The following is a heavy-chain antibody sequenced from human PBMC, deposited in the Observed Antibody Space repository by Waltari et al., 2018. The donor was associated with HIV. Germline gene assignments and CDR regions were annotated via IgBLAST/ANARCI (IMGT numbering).Heavy chain of an antibody. V-gene: IGHV4-39*01. J-gene: IGHJ4*02. D-gene: IGHD6-13*01. CDR3: ATHTGYSSSWYADAYYFDY. Sequence: QLHLQESGPGLVKPSETLSLTCIVSGGSISSSSYYWAWIRQPPGKGLEWIGSIYYSGTTHYNPSLKSRFTISVDASKKQFSLNLSSVTAADTGVYYCATHTGYSSSWYADAYYFDYWGQGSLVTVSS. CDR1: GGSISSSSYY. CDR2: IYYSGTT.